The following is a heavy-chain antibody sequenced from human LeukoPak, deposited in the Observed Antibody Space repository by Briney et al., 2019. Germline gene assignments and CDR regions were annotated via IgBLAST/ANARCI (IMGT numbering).Heavy chain of an antibody. CDR2: IYYSGNT. CDR1: GGSIRNYF. J-gene: IGHJ3*01. D-gene: IGHD2-2*01. V-gene: IGHV4-59*01. Sequence: SETLSLTCTVSGGSIRNYFWSWIRQPPGKGLEWIGYIYYSGNTNYNPSLESRLTISIDTSKSQFSLRLNSVTAADTAVYYCAKNLGYCSSSSCFDAFDVWGQGTMVTVSS. CDR3: AKNLGYCSSSSCFDAFDV.